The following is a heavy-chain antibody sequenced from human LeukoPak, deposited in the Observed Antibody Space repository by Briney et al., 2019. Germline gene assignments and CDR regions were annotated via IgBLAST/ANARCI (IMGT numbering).Heavy chain of an antibody. V-gene: IGHV4-39*07. CDR3: ARKKKNLIAAAANYFDY. J-gene: IGHJ4*02. D-gene: IGHD6-13*01. CDR1: GGSISSYY. Sequence: SETLSLTCTVSGGSISSYYWGWIRQPPGKGLEWIGSIYYSGSTYYNPSLKSRVTISVDTSKNQFSLKLSSVTAADTAVYYCARKKKNLIAAAANYFDYGAQEPLFTVSS. CDR2: IYYSGST.